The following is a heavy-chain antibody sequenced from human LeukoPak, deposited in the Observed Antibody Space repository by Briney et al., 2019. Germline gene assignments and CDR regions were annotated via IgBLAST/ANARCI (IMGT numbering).Heavy chain of an antibody. CDR2: ISSSSSYI. Sequence: PGGSLRLSCAASGFTFSSYSMNWVRQAPGKGLEWVSSISSSSSYIYYADSVKGRFTISRDNAKNSLYLQMNSLRAEDTAVYYCARDLGGITMPEGAFDIWGQGTMVTVSS. CDR1: GFTFSSYS. V-gene: IGHV3-21*01. CDR3: ARDLGGITMPEGAFDI. J-gene: IGHJ3*02. D-gene: IGHD3-10*01.